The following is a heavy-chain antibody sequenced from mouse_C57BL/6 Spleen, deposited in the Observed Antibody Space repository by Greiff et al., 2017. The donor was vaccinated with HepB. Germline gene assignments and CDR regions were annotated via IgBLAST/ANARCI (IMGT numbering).Heavy chain of an antibody. CDR2: IDPETGGT. CDR3: TKLSYGSSPWFAY. J-gene: IGHJ3*01. Sequence: QVQLQQPGAELVRPGASVTLSCKASGYTFTDYEMHWVKQTPVHGLEWIGAIDPETGGTAYNQKFKGKAILTADKSSSTAYMELRSLTSEDSAVYYCTKLSYGSSPWFAYWGQGTLVTVSA. V-gene: IGHV1-15*01. D-gene: IGHD1-1*01. CDR1: GYTFTDYE.